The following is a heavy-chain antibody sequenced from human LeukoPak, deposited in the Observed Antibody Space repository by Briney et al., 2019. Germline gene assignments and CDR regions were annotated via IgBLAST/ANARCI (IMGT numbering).Heavy chain of an antibody. V-gene: IGHV5-51*01. CDR1: GYSFTSYW. CDR2: IYPGDSDT. CDR3: ARQGDYVWGGLYYFDY. D-gene: IGHD3-16*01. J-gene: IGHJ4*02. Sequence: GESLKISCKGSGYSFTSYWIGWVRQMPGKGLEWMGIIYPGDSDTRYSPSFQGQVTISADKSISTAYLQWSSLKASDTAMYYCARQGDYVWGGLYYFDYWGQGTLVTVSS.